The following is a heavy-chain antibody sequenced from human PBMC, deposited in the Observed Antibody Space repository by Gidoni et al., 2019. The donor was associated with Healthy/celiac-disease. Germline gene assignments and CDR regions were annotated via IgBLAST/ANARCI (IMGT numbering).Heavy chain of an antibody. D-gene: IGHD1-26*01. CDR2: TSRSGRST. CDR1: GCTFSSQA. Sequence: EVQLLECGGGLVPLGGSSTLSGAACGCTFSSQAMSWVRQAAGKGLEWVSATSRSGRSTYYADSVKGQFTISIDTSKNTLYPQMYSLRAEYPAVYYCANHGVKREYFDYWGQGTLVTVSS. CDR3: ANHGVKREYFDY. V-gene: IGHV3-23*01. J-gene: IGHJ4*02.